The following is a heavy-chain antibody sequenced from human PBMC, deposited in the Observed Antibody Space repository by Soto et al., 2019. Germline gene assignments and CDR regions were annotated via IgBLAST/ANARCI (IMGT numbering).Heavy chain of an antibody. CDR3: AKDSQSVSVSAARVYGMDV. D-gene: IGHD2-2*01. Sequence: PGGSLRLSCAGSGFTFSSYAMTWGRQAPGKGLEWVSTVSDSGGHTYYADSVKGRFTISRDNLKNTLYLQMNSLRAEDTAVYYCAKDSQSVSVSAARVYGMDVWGQGTTVTVSS. CDR1: GFTFSSYA. V-gene: IGHV3-23*01. CDR2: VSDSGGHT. J-gene: IGHJ6*02.